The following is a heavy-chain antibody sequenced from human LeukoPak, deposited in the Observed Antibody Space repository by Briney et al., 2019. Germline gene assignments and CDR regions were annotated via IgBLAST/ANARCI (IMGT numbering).Heavy chain of an antibody. Sequence: GRSLRLSCAASGFTFSHYSMHWVRQAPGKGLEWVAVISYDGSNKYYADSVKGRFTISRDNSKNTLYLQMNSLRAEDTAVYYCARDLYTIYGDYPDFDYWGQGTLVTVSS. CDR3: ARDLYTIYGDYPDFDY. CDR2: ISYDGSNK. J-gene: IGHJ4*02. D-gene: IGHD4-17*01. V-gene: IGHV3-30-3*01. CDR1: GFTFSHYS.